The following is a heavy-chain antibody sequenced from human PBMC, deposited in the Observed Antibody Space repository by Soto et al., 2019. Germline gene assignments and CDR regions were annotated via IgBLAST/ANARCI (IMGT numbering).Heavy chain of an antibody. J-gene: IGHJ4*02. V-gene: IGHV1-18*01. D-gene: IGHD2-2*01. Sequence: QVQLVQSGAEVKKPGASVKVSCKASGYTLTSYGISWGRQALGQGLEWMGWISTYNGNKNYAQKRQGRVTMTKDTSTSTAYMELRSLRSDDTAVYYCAREYCTSTSCYGVDYWGQGTLVTVSS. CDR2: ISTYNGNK. CDR1: GYTLTSYG. CDR3: AREYCTSTSCYGVDY.